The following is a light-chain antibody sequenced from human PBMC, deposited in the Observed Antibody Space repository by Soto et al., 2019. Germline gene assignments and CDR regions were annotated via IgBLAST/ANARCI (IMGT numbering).Light chain of an antibody. J-gene: IGLJ2*01. CDR1: NSNIGNNY. V-gene: IGLV1-51*02. CDR3: GTWDSSVNLSEV. Sequence: QSVLTQPPSVSAAPGQKVTISCSGSNSNIGNNYVSWYQHLPGTAPKLLIYENDKRPSGIPDRFYGSKSGTSATLGITGLQTGDEADYYCGTWDSSVNLSEVFGGGTKLTVL. CDR2: END.